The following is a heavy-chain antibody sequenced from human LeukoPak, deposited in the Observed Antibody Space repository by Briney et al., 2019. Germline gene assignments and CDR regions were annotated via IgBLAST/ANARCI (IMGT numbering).Heavy chain of an antibody. V-gene: IGHV3-11*03. J-gene: IGHJ6*02. CDR2: ISSSSSYT. CDR3: AKLPVDSTRYYGMDV. CDR1: GFTFSDYY. D-gene: IGHD3-22*01. Sequence: GGSLRLSCAASGFTFSDYYMSWIRQAPGKGLEWVSYISSSSSYTNYADSVKGRFTISRDNAKNSLYLQINSLRAEDTAVYYCAKLPVDSTRYYGMDVWGQGTTVTVSS.